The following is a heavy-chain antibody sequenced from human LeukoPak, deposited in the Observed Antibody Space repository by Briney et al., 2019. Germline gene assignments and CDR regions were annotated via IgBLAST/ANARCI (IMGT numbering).Heavy chain of an antibody. D-gene: IGHD2-2*02. V-gene: IGHV4-39*07. Sequence: PSETLSLTCTVSGGSISSSSYYWGWIRQPPGKGLEWIGSIYYSGSTYYNPSLKSRVTISVDTSKNQFSLKLSSVTAADTAVYYCARTAGTDVPAAIYLDYWGQGTLVTVSS. CDR1: GGSISSSSYY. J-gene: IGHJ4*02. CDR3: ARTAGTDVPAAIYLDY. CDR2: IYYSGST.